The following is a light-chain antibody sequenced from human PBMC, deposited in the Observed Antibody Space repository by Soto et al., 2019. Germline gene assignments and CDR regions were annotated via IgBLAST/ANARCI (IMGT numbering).Light chain of an antibody. V-gene: IGKV1-5*01. J-gene: IGKJ1*01. CDR1: QSINSW. CDR2: DGS. CDR3: QQYNSYVTT. Sequence: DIQMTQSPSTLSASVGDRVTITCRASQSINSWLAWYQQKRGKAPKVLIYDGSSLQSGLPSRFTGSGSGTECTLTISSLQPDDFATYYCQQYNSYVTTCGQGTKVEI.